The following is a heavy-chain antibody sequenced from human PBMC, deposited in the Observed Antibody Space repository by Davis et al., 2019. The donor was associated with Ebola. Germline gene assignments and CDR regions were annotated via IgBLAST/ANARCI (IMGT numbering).Heavy chain of an antibody. CDR3: AGGGGSYAYFPY. D-gene: IGHD1-26*01. V-gene: IGHV3-23*01. CDR1: GITFSNYA. J-gene: IGHJ4*02. CDR2: LSASGSNT. Sequence: GGSLRLSCAVSGITFSNYAMSWVRQAPGKNLEWVSALSASGSNTYYADSVKGRFSISRDSFENTLYLQMNSLRVDDTAIYYCAGGGGSYAYFPYWGQGTLVAVSS.